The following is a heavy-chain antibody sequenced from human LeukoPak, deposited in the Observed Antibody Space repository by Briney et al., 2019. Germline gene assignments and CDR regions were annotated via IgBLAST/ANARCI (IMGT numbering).Heavy chain of an antibody. CDR3: ARARGSYSFDY. CDR2: ISSDGGTT. D-gene: IGHD3-10*01. V-gene: IGHV3-11*01. J-gene: IGHJ4*02. Sequence: PGGSLRLSCAASGCSFSDSYMTWIRQAPGKGLECVSYISSDGGTTHYADSVQGRFTISRANAKNSLYLHMSSLTADDTAIYFCARARGSYSFDYWGQGTLVTVSS. CDR1: GCSFSDSY.